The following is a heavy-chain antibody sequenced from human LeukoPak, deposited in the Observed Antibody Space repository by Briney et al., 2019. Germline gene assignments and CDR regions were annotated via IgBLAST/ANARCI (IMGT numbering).Heavy chain of an antibody. CDR1: GFTFSDYY. CDR3: ARAQWSGNRNDVRGENWFDP. CDR2: ISSSGSTI. Sequence: GSLRLSCAASGFTFSDYYMSWIRQAPGKGLEWVSYISSSGSTIYYADSVKGRFTISRDNAKNSLYLQMNSLRAEDTAVYYCARAQWSGNRNDVRGENWFDPWGQGTLVTVSS. D-gene: IGHD1-20*01. V-gene: IGHV3-11*01. J-gene: IGHJ5*02.